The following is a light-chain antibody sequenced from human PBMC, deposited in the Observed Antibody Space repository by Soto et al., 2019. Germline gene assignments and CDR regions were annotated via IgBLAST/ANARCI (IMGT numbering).Light chain of an antibody. V-gene: IGKV3-20*01. CDR2: GAS. CDR3: QQYGSSPFT. Sequence: EIVLTQSPGTLSLSPGERATLSCRASQSVSSSYLAWYQQKPGQAPRLLIYGASSRATGIPDRFSGSGSGTYCTLTISRLEPEDFALYYCQQYGSSPFTFGPGTKVDIK. CDR1: QSVSSSY. J-gene: IGKJ3*01.